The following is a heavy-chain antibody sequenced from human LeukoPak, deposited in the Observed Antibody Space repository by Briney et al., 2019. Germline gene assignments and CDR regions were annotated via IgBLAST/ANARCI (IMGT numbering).Heavy chain of an antibody. CDR3: ARTGDSSSWYGGYWYFDL. D-gene: IGHD6-13*01. CDR2: INAGNGNT. CDR1: GYTFTSYT. V-gene: IGHV1-3*01. Sequence: ASVKVSCKASGYTFTSYTIHWVRQAPGQRLEWMGWINAGNGNTKYSQNFQGRVTFTRDTSASTAYMELSSLRSEDTAVYYCARTGDSSSWYGGYWYFDLWGRGTLVTVSS. J-gene: IGHJ2*01.